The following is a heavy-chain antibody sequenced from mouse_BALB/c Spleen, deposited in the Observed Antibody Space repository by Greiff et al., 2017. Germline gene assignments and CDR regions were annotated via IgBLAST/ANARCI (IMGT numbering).Heavy chain of an antibody. J-gene: IGHJ2*01. V-gene: IGHV6-6*02. CDR2: IRLKSNNYAT. CDR3: TRGDY. CDR1: GFTFSNYW. Sequence: EVKLLESGGGLVQPGGSMKLSCVASGFTFSNYWMNWVRQSPEKGLEWVAEIRLKSNNYATHYAESVKGRFTISRDDSKSSVYLQMNNLRAEDTGIYYCTRGDYWGQGTTLTVSS.